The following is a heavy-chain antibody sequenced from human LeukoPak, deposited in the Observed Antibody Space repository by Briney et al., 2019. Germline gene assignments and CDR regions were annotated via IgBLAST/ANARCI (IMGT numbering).Heavy chain of an antibody. CDR2: IYYSGST. D-gene: IGHD3-16*02. J-gene: IGHJ3*02. Sequence: SETLSLTCTVSGGSISSYYWSWIWQPPGKGLEWIGYIYYSGSTNYNPSLKSRVTISVDTSKNQFSLKLSSVTAADTAVYYCAREGDDYVWGSYRPSDAFDIWGQGTMVTVSS. V-gene: IGHV4-59*01. CDR1: GGSISSYY. CDR3: AREGDDYVWGSYRPSDAFDI.